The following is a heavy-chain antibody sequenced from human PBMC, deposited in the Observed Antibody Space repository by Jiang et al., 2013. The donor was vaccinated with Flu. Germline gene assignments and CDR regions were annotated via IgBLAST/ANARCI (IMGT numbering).Heavy chain of an antibody. CDR2: ISSSSSSI. Sequence: VQLVESGGGLVQPGGSLRLSCVVSGFTFSSYNMNWVRQAPGKGLEWISYISSSSSSIYYTVSVRGRFTISRDNAKNSLYLQMNSLRDEDTAVYYCARDEFVSSWYGPFDYWSQGTPGHRLL. J-gene: IGHJ4*02. V-gene: IGHV3-48*02. CDR1: GFTFSSYN. CDR3: ARDEFVSSWYGPFDY. D-gene: IGHD6-13*01.